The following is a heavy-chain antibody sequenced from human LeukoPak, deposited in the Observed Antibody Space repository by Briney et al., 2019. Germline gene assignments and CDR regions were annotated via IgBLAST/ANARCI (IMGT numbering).Heavy chain of an antibody. CDR2: ISACNGNT. CDR1: GYTFTSYG. CDR3: ARDIGDCSSTSCIVDP. J-gene: IGHJ5*02. Sequence: GASVKVSCKASGYTFTSYGISWVRQAPGQGLEWMGWISACNGNTNYAQKLQGRVTMTTDTSTSTAYMELRSLRSDDTAVYYCARDIGDCSSTSCIVDPWGQGTLVTVSS. V-gene: IGHV1-18*01. D-gene: IGHD2-2*01.